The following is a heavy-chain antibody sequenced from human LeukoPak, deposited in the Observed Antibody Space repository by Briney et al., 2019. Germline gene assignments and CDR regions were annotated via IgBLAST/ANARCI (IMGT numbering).Heavy chain of an antibody. D-gene: IGHD4-11*01. V-gene: IGHV3-23*01. CDR1: GFTFSSYA. Sequence: GGSLRLSCAASGFTFSSYAMSWVRQAPGKGLEWVSGISGSGGSTYYADSVKGRFTISRDNSKNTLYLHMNSLRAEDTAVYYCTSTTMTTATFAYWGQGTLATVSS. CDR2: ISGSGGST. J-gene: IGHJ4*02. CDR3: TSTTMTTATFAY.